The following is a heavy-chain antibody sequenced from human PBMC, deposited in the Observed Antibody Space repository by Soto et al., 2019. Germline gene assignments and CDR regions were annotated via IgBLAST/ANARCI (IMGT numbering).Heavy chain of an antibody. V-gene: IGHV4-30-4*01. Sequence: PSETLSLTCTVSGGSISSGDYYWSWIRQPPGKGREWVVYIYYSGSTYYNPSLKSRVIISVDTSNNQFSLKMRSATAPDTAVYYCASAALSRGYRGYDWDWLDPWGQGTLVTVSS. CDR2: IYYSGST. CDR1: GGSISSGDYY. J-gene: IGHJ5*02. D-gene: IGHD5-12*01. CDR3: ASAALSRGYRGYDWDWLDP.